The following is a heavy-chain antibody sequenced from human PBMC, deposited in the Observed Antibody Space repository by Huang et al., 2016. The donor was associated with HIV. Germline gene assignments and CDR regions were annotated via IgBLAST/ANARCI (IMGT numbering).Heavy chain of an antibody. D-gene: IGHD1-26*01. Sequence: VQLVASGGGVVQPGRSLRLACAASGFSFSTYGLHGVRQAPGKGLEWVAVISYEGSNKYYAHSGKGRFTISRDTSENKVYLQMNSLRHEDTAVYYCAKDGADEEWDIDYWGQGTLVTVSS. CDR2: ISYEGSNK. J-gene: IGHJ4*02. V-gene: IGHV3-30*18. CDR1: GFSFSTYG. CDR3: AKDGADEEWDIDY.